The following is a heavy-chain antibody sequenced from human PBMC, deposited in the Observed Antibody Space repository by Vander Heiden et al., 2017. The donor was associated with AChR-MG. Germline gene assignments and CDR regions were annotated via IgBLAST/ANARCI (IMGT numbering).Heavy chain of an antibody. CDR2: IGNSGYHS. CDR1: AFTLGSYD. CDR3: AKENLNHYFDY. V-gene: IGHV3-23*01. J-gene: IGHJ4*02. Sequence: EVQLLESGGGLVQPGGSLRLSCAAPAFTLGSYDMTWVRQGPGKGREWVSTIGNSGYHSFYADSVKGRFTISRDNSKNTLYLQMSSLRAEDTAVYFCAKENLNHYFDYWGQGTLVTVSS.